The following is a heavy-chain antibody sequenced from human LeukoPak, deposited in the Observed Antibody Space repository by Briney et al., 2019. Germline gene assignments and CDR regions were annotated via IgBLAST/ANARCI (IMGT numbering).Heavy chain of an antibody. D-gene: IGHD3-10*01. Sequence: PGGSLRLSRAASGFTFSDYYMSWIRQDPGKGLEWGSYISSSGSTIYYADSVKGRSTISRDNAKNSLYLQMNSLRAEDTAVYYCATYGSGSPYTYYYYYYMDVWGKGTTVTVSS. J-gene: IGHJ6*03. V-gene: IGHV3-11*01. CDR1: GFTFSDYY. CDR2: ISSSGSTI. CDR3: ATYGSGSPYTYYYYYYMDV.